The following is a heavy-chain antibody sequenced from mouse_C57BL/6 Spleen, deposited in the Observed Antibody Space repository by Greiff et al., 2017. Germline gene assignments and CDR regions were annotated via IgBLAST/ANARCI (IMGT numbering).Heavy chain of an antibody. Sequence: VQLKQSGPELVKPGASVKIPCKASGYTFTDYNMDWVKQSHGKGLEWIGDINPNNGGTIYNQKFKGKATLTVDKSSSTAYMELRSLTSEDTAVYYCARRRPLLPFAYWGQGTLVTVSA. V-gene: IGHV1-18*01. CDR1: GYTFTDYN. J-gene: IGHJ3*01. D-gene: IGHD1-1*01. CDR3: ARRRPLLPFAY. CDR2: INPNNGGT.